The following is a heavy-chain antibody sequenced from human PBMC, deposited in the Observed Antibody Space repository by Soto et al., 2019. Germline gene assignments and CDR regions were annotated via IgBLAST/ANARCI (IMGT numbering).Heavy chain of an antibody. D-gene: IGHD6-13*01. V-gene: IGHV3-74*01. CDR3: AREAVAENYYYYYMDV. Sequence: SLRRSCAASGFTFSSYSTHWVRQAPGNGLVWVSRINSDGSSTSYADSVKGRFTISRDNAKNTLYLQMNSLRAEATAVYYCAREAVAENYYYYYMDVWGKGTTVTVSS. CDR1: GFTFSSYS. CDR2: INSDGSST. J-gene: IGHJ6*03.